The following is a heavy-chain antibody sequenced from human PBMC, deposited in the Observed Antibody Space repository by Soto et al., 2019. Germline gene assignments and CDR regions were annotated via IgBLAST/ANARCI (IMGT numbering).Heavy chain of an antibody. D-gene: IGHD2-15*01. Sequence: QVQLVESGGGVVQPGRSLRLSCAASGFTFSSYGMHWVRQAPGKGLEWVAVISYDGSNKYYADSVKGRFTISRDNSKNTLYLQMNSLRAEDTAVYYCAKDQVLGIRTKVVVVAATPGYWGQGTLVTVSS. J-gene: IGHJ4*02. CDR1: GFTFSSYG. V-gene: IGHV3-30*18. CDR2: ISYDGSNK. CDR3: AKDQVLGIRTKVVVVAATPGY.